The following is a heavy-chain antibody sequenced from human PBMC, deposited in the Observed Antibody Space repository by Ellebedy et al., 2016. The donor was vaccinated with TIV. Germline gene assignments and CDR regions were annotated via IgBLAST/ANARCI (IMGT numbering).Heavy chain of an antibody. V-gene: IGHV1/OR15-3*01. D-gene: IGHD5-24*01. CDR2: INAANGDI. Sequence: GESLKISCKGSAYSFTNYWISWVRQAPGQRPEWMGWINAANGDIRYSQSFLGRVTMTEDTSTDAAYMELSSLRSEDTAVYYCATLDVEMDYWGQGTRVSVSS. CDR1: AYSFTNYW. CDR3: ATLDVEMDY. J-gene: IGHJ4*02.